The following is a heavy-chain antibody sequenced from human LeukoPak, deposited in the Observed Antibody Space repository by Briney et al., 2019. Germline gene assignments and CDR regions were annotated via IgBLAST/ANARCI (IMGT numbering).Heavy chain of an antibody. J-gene: IGHJ6*02. V-gene: IGHV4-34*01. D-gene: IGHD6-13*01. Sequence: SETLSLTCAVYGGSFSGYYWSWIRQPPGKGLEWIGEINHSGSTNYNPSLKSRVTISVDTSKNQFSLKLSSVTAADTAVYYCARGNSSWLKNYYYGMDVWGQGTTVTVSS. CDR3: ARGNSSWLKNYYYGMDV. CDR2: INHSGST. CDR1: GGSFSGYY.